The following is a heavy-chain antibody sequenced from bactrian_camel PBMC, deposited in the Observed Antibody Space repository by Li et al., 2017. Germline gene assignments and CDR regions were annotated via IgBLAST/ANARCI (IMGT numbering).Heavy chain of an antibody. CDR3: GIDFMCPARLSFGANSY. CDR1: GDSDSRGC. CDR2: IDSDGIA. D-gene: IGHD2*01. J-gene: IGHJ4*01. V-gene: IGHV3S26*01. Sequence: HVQLVESGGGSVQAGGSLTLSCVGSGDSDSRGCMAWLRQAPGKEREGVAAIDSDGIASYADSAKGRFTISKDNAKNTLYLQMNSLKPEDTAMYYCGIDFMCPARLSFGANSYWGQGTQVTVS.